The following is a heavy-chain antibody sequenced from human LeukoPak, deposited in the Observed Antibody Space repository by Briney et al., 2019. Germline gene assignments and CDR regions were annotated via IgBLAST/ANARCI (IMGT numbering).Heavy chain of an antibody. CDR3: ARDPTIFGVVIVPDY. D-gene: IGHD3-3*01. J-gene: IGHJ4*02. CDR1: GFTFSNYW. V-gene: IGHV3-7*01. CDR2: IKQDGSEK. Sequence: PGGSLRLSCAASGFTFSNYWMSWVRQAPGKGLEWVANIKQDGSEKYYVDSVKGRFTISRDNAKSSLYLQMNGLRAEDTAVYYCARDPTIFGVVIVPDYWGQGTLVTVSS.